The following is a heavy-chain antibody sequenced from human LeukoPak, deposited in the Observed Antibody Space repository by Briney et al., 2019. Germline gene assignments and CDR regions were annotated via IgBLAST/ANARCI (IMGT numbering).Heavy chain of an antibody. V-gene: IGHV3-49*03. D-gene: IGHD3-3*01. CDR1: GFTFGDYA. J-gene: IGHJ4*02. CDR2: IRSKAYGGTT. CDR3: TRDRGPDFWSGYYPFDY. Sequence: GRSLRLSCTASGFTFGDYAMSWFRQAPGKGLEWVGFIRSKAYGGTTEYAASVKGRFTISRDDSKSIAYLQMNSLKTEDTAVYYCTRDRGPDFWSGYYPFDYWGQGTLVTVSS.